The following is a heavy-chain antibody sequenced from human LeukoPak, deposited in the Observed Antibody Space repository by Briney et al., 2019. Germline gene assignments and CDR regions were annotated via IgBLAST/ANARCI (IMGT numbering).Heavy chain of an antibody. D-gene: IGHD5-18*01. CDR3: ARARGYSYGWKDV. CDR2: IYSGGST. V-gene: IGHV3-66*01. CDR1: GFTVSSNY. J-gene: IGHJ6*02. Sequence: GGSLRLSCAASGFTVSSNYMSWVRQAPGKGLEWVSVIYSGGSTYYADSVKGRFTISRDNSKNTLYLQMNSLRAEDTAVYYCARARGYSYGWKDVWGQGTTVTVSS.